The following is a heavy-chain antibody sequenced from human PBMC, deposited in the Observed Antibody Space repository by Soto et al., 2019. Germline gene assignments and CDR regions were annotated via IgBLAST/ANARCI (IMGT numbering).Heavy chain of an antibody. D-gene: IGHD3-3*01. Sequence: QVQLVQSGAEVKKPGASVKVSCKVSGYTLTALSMHWVRQAPGKGFEWMGGFDPEDGQTNYAQKFKGRVTMTEDTSTDTGYMELSSLTSEDTAVYYCTTGQRPIRFLEWLSRYYFDYWGQGTLVTVSS. CDR1: GYTLTALS. CDR3: TTGQRPIRFLEWLSRYYFDY. CDR2: FDPEDGQT. J-gene: IGHJ4*02. V-gene: IGHV1-24*01.